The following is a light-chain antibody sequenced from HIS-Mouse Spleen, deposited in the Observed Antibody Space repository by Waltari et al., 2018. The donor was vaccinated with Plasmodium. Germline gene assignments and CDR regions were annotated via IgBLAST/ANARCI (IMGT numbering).Light chain of an antibody. Sequence: HSVLTHPLPASGPPGPRVTILCPRSISSVRSTTVNCYQQLPGTAPKLLIYSNNQRPSGVPDRFAGSKSGTSASLAISGLQSEDEADYYCAAWDDSLNGVVFAGGTKLTVL. CDR2: SNN. J-gene: IGLJ2*01. V-gene: IGLV1-44*01. CDR3: AAWDDSLNGVV. CDR1: ISSVRSTT.